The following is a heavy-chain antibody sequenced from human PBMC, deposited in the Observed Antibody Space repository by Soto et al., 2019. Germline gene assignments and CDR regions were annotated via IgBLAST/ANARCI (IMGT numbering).Heavy chain of an antibody. CDR2: IIPIFGTA. Sequence: SVKVSCKASGGTFSSYAISWVRQAPGQGLEWMGGIIPIFGTANYAQKFQGRVTITADESTSTAYMELSSLRSEDTAVYYCAREDSSGYYYPPGAFDIWGQGAMVTVSS. CDR1: GGTFSSYA. CDR3: AREDSSGYYYPPGAFDI. V-gene: IGHV1-69*13. D-gene: IGHD3-22*01. J-gene: IGHJ3*02.